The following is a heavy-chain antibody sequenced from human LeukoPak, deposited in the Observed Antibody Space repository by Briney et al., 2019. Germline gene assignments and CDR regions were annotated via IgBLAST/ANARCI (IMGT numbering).Heavy chain of an antibody. CDR2: ISSSSSYI. CDR3: VRASQGLYYYYYMDV. CDR1: GFTFSSYS. J-gene: IGHJ6*03. V-gene: IGHV3-21*01. Sequence: PGGSLRLSCAASGFTFSSYSMNWVRQAPGKGLEWVSSISSSSSYIYYADSVKGRFTISRDNAKNSLYLQMNSLRAEDTAVYYCVRASQGLYYYYYMDVWGKGTTVTVSS.